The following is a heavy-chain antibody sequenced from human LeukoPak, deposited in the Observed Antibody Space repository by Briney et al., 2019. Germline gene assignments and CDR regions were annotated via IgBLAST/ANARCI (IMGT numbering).Heavy chain of an antibody. J-gene: IGHJ6*01. D-gene: IGHD4-17*01. CDR3: AREHDYGDYGSGMDV. CDR2: ISYDGSNK. V-gene: IGHV3-30-3*01. CDR1: GFTFSSYA. Sequence: GGSLRLSCAASGFTFSSYAMHWVRQAPGKGLEWVAVISYDGSNKYYADSVKGRFTISGDNSKNTLYLQMNSLRAEDTAVYYCAREHDYGDYGSGMDVWGQGTTVTVSS.